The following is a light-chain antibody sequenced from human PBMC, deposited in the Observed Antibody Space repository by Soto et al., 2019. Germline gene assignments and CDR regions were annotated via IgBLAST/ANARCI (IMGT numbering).Light chain of an antibody. CDR2: YAS. V-gene: IGKV3-15*01. J-gene: IGKJ3*01. CDR3: QQYNNWPPGAT. Sequence: DIVMTQSPATLSVSPGERATLSCRASLTVSNNLAWYLQKPGQAPRLLIYYASTRATGIPDRFSGSGSVKDFTLTISSVQSEDVAVYYCQQYNNWPPGATFGPGTRVDIK. CDR1: LTVSNN.